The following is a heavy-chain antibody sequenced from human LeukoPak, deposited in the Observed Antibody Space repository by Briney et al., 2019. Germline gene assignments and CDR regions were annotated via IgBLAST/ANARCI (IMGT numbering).Heavy chain of an antibody. CDR2: ISSSSSSYI. CDR1: GFTFSSYS. V-gene: IGHV3-21*01. D-gene: IGHD5-18*01. CDR3: ARSIRGYSYVLDY. Sequence: PGGSLRLSCAASGFTFSSYSMNWVRQAPGKGLEWVSSISSSSSSYIYYADSVKGRFTISRDNAKNSLYLQMNSLRAEDTAVYYCARSIRGYSYVLDYWGQGTLVIVSS. J-gene: IGHJ4*02.